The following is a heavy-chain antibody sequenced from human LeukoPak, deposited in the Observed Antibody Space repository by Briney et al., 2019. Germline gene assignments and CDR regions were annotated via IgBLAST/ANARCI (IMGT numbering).Heavy chain of an antibody. J-gene: IGHJ5*02. CDR2: MHSSGST. V-gene: IGHV4-61*02. D-gene: IGHD3-10*01. CDR3: ARGYYGSGNNNWFDP. CDR1: GDSVSSGNYY. Sequence: SQTLSLTCTVSGDSVSSGNYYWSWIRQPAGKGLEWIGRMHSSGSTKYNSSLKSRVTISVDTSKNRFSLKLSSVTAADTAVYYCARGYYGSGNNNWFDPCGQGTLVTVSS.